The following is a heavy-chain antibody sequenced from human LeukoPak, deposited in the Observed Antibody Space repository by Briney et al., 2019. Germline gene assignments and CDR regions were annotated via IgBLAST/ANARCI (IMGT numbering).Heavy chain of an antibody. Sequence: SQTLSLTSAISGYTVSSDSAAWNWIRQSPSRGLEWLGRTYYRSKWYNDCAVSVKSRIAINADTSKNQFYLQLNSVTPEDTAVSYCARGTGTTFDYWGQGALVTVSS. CDR1: GYTVSSDSAA. J-gene: IGHJ4*02. V-gene: IGHV6-1*01. CDR3: ARGTGTTFDY. CDR2: TYYRSKWYN. D-gene: IGHD1-1*01.